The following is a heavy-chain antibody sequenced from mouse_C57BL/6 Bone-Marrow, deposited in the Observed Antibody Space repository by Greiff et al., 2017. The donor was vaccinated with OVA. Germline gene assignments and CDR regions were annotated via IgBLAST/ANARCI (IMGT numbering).Heavy chain of an antibody. D-gene: IGHD4-1*01. CDR1: GYTFTSYG. CDR2: IYPRSGNT. CDR3: ARDWFDY. Sequence: QVQLQQSGAELARPGASVKLSCKASGYTFTSYGISWVKQRTGQGLEWIGEIYPRSGNTYYNEKFKGKATLTADKSSSTAYMELRSLTSEDSAVYFCARDWFDYWGQGTTLTVSS. J-gene: IGHJ2*01. V-gene: IGHV1-81*01.